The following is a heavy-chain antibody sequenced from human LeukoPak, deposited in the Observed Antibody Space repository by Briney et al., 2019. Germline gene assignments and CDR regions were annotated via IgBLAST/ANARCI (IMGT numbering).Heavy chain of an antibody. CDR3: ARDVHGDLYFDY. V-gene: IGHV3-23*01. J-gene: IGHJ4*02. CDR1: GFTFSSYA. D-gene: IGHD4-17*01. CDR2: ISGSGGST. Sequence: GGSLRLSCAASGFTFSSYAMSWVRQAPGKGLEWVSAISGSGGSTYYADSVKGRFTISRDNAKNSLYLQMNSLRAEDTAVYYCARDVHGDLYFDYWGQGTLVTVSS.